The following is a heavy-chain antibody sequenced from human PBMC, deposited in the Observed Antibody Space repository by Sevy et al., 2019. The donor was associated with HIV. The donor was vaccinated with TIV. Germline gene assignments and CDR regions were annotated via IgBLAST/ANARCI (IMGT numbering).Heavy chain of an antibody. Sequence: GGSLRLSCAVSGFTFRSYWMSWVRQAPGKGLEWVAHIKVDGSEKYHVDSVKGRFTISRDNAKNSIFLQMNSLKVEDTAVYYCARDCSSTSCLWGLDVWGQGTAVTVSS. D-gene: IGHD2-2*01. CDR1: GFTFRSYW. V-gene: IGHV3-7*03. CDR2: IKVDGSEK. J-gene: IGHJ6*02. CDR3: ARDCSSTSCLWGLDV.